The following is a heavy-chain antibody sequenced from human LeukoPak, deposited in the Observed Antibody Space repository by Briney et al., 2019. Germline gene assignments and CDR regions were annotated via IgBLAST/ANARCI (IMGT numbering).Heavy chain of an antibody. Sequence: SVKVSCKASGGTFSSYTISWVRQAPGQGLEWMGRIIPILGIANYAQKFQGRVTITADKSTSTAYMELSSLRSEDTAVYYCADGYSSGLDAFDIWGQGTMVTVSS. V-gene: IGHV1-69*02. J-gene: IGHJ3*02. D-gene: IGHD6-19*01. CDR1: GGTFSSYT. CDR3: ADGYSSGLDAFDI. CDR2: IIPILGIA.